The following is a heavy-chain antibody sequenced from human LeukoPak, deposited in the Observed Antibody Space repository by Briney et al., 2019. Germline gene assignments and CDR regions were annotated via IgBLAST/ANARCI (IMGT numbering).Heavy chain of an antibody. D-gene: IGHD3-22*01. CDR1: GGSISSYY. V-gene: IGHV4-59*01. CDR3: ARDSSGYYGHFQH. CDR2: IYYSGST. J-gene: IGHJ1*01. Sequence: PSETLSLTCTVSGGSISSYYWSWIRQPPGKGLEWIGYIYYSGSTNYNPSLKSRVTISVDTSKNQFSPKLSSVTAADTAVYYCARDSSGYYGHFQHWGQGTLVTVSS.